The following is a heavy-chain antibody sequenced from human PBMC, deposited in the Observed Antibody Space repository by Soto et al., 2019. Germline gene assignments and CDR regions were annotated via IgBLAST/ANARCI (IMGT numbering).Heavy chain of an antibody. CDR3: ARELLQWELLQGFDP. D-gene: IGHD1-26*01. V-gene: IGHV1-3*01. CDR1: GYTFPIYA. J-gene: IGHJ5*02. CDR2: INAGNGNT. Sequence: ASVKVSWKASGYTFPIYAMHLVRQDPGQRLEWMGWINAGNGNTKYSQKFQGRVTITRDTSASTAYMELSSLRSEDTAVYYCARELLQWELLQGFDPWGQGTLVTVSS.